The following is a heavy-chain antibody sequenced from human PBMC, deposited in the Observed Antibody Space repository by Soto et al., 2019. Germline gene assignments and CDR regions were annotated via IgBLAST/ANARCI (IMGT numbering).Heavy chain of an antibody. CDR1: GGFVGGSSYY. CDR2: IYYSGST. CDR3: ARLKGDWCSCYPLNYYGMYF. Sequence: ASETPSPACSVSGGFVGGSSYYWGGIRQPRGRGVDWIGSIYYSGSTYYNPSPKTRVTISVDTSKNQLSLKLSSVTAADTAVYYCARLKGDWCSCYPLNYYGMYFWGQGTKVTVSS. D-gene: IGHD3-22*01. J-gene: IGHJ6*02. V-gene: IGHV4-39*01.